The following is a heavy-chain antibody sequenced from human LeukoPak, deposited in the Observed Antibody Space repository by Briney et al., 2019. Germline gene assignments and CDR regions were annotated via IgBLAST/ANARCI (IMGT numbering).Heavy chain of an antibody. CDR3: AREILTGYYNWFDP. V-gene: IGHV4-34*01. Sequence: SETLSLTCAVYVGSFSGYYWSWIRQPPGKGLEWIGEINHSGSTNYNPSLKSRVTISADTSKNQFSLKLSSVTAADTAVYYCAREILTGYYNWFDPWGQGTLVTVSS. J-gene: IGHJ5*02. CDR2: INHSGST. D-gene: IGHD3-9*01. CDR1: VGSFSGYY.